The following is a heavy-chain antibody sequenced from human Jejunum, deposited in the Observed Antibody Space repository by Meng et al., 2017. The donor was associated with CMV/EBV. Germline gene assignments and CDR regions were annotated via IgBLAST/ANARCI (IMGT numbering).Heavy chain of an antibody. CDR1: EFTGSNNY. CDR3: ARGAGSSSSRRYLDY. CDR2: IYSGGST. Sequence: EVRLVECGGGLVHAGGSLRLSCAAGEFTGSNNYMAWVRQAPGKGLEWVSVIYSGGSTYYGDSVKDRFTISRDTSKNTVYLQMDSLRAEDTAVYYGARGAGSSSSRRYLDYWGQGTLVTVSS. V-gene: IGHV3-66*01. J-gene: IGHJ4*03. D-gene: IGHD6-6*01.